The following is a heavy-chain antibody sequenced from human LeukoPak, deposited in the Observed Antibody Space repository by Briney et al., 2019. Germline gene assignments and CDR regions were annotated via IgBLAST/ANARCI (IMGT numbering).Heavy chain of an antibody. J-gene: IGHJ4*02. CDR3: ARDRSVGVLPAPPFDF. D-gene: IGHD6-6*01. V-gene: IGHV4-38-2*02. CDR1: GYSISSGYY. CDR2: VFHSGNT. Sequence: SETLSLTCTVSGYSISSGYYWAWIRQPPGEGLEWVGSVFHSGNTYYNPSLKSRLTISADTSKNQFSLTLTSVTAADTAVYYCARDRSVGVLPAPPFDFWGQGTLVTVSS.